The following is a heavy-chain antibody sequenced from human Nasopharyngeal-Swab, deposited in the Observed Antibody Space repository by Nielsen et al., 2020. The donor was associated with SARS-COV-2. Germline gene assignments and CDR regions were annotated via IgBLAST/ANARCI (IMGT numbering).Heavy chain of an antibody. V-gene: IGHV4-31*02. CDR2: IYYSGST. J-gene: IGHJ4*02. D-gene: IGHD3-3*01. CDR3: ARAPTVFGVVITAFDY. Sequence: WIRQPPGKGLEWIGYIYYSGSTYYNPSLKSRLTISVDTSKNQFSLKLGSVTAADTAVYYCARAPTVFGVVITAFDYWGQGALVTVSS.